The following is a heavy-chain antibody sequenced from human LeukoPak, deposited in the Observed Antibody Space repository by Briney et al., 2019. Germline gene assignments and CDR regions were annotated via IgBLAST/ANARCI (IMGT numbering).Heavy chain of an antibody. V-gene: IGHV4-59*05. CDR3: ARHDSSGPYNAFDI. CDR2: IYYSGRT. D-gene: IGHD3-22*01. J-gene: IGHJ3*02. Sequence: SETLSLPCTVSGGSISSYYWRWIRHPAGKGLEWIGTIYYSGRTYDNPSLKSRVTISVDTSKNQFSLKLSSVTAADTAMYYCARHDSSGPYNAFDIWGQGTMVTVSS. CDR1: GGSISSYY.